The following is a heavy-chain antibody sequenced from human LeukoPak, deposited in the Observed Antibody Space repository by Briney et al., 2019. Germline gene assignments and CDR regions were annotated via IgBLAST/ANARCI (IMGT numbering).Heavy chain of an antibody. CDR3: ARTSSSSDIDY. V-gene: IGHV3-33*01. CDR1: GFTFSIYG. Sequence: PGGSLRLSCAASGFTFSIYGMHWVRQAPGTGLEWVAVIWYDGTSKYYADSVKGRFTISRDNSKNTLYLQMNSLRAEDTAVYYCARTSSSSDIDYWGQGTLVTVSS. J-gene: IGHJ4*02. CDR2: IWYDGTSK. D-gene: IGHD6-6*01.